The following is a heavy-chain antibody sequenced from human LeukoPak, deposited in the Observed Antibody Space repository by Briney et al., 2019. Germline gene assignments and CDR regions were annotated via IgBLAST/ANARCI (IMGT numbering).Heavy chain of an antibody. V-gene: IGHV4-30-2*01. J-gene: IGHJ6*02. CDR3: VGEYYGSGIGAGYYGMDV. Sequence: PSQTLSLTCAVSGGSISSGGYSWRWIRQPPGKGLEWIGYIYHSGSTYYNPSLKSRVTISVDRSKNQFSLKLSSVTAADTAVYYCVGEYYGSGIGAGYYGMDVWGQGTTVTVSS. CDR2: IYHSGST. D-gene: IGHD3-10*01. CDR1: GGSISSGGYS.